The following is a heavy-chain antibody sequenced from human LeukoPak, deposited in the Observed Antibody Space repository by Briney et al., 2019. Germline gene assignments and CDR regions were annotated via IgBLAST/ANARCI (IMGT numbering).Heavy chain of an antibody. CDR2: IYTSGST. D-gene: IGHD2-21*01. Sequence: SETLSLTCTVSGGSISSGSYYWSWIRQPAGKGLEWIGRIYTSGSTNYNPSLKSRVTISVDTSKNQFSLKLSSVTAADTAVYYCARDLYCGGDCFFFDYWGQGTLVTVSS. V-gene: IGHV4-61*02. J-gene: IGHJ4*02. CDR1: GGSISSGSYY. CDR3: ARDLYCGGDCFFFDY.